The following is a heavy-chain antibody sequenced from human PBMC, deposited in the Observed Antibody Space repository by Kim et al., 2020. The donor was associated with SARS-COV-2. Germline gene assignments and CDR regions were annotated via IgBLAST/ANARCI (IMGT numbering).Heavy chain of an antibody. CDR3: ARKYYDILTGIYPYYFDY. CDR2: IYYSGST. CDR1: GGSISSYY. Sequence: SETLSLTCTVSGGSISSYYWSWIRQPPGKVLEWIGYIYYSGSTNYNPSLKSRFTISVDTSKNQFSLKLSSVTAADTAVYSFARKYYDILTGIYPYYFDY. J-gene: IGHJ4*01. V-gene: IGHV4-59*01. D-gene: IGHD3-9*01.